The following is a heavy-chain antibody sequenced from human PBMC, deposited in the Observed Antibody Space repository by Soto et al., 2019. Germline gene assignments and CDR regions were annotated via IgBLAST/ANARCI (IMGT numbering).Heavy chain of an antibody. Sequence: QVKLVQSGAELKKPGASVKVSCKASGYTFTNYGISWVRQAPGQGLEWMGWINTYHGNTKYAQKLQGRVTMTKDTSTSTAYMELPSLRSDDTAVYYCARSPGYSASWGYVCYGMKIWGQGTTVIVSS. CDR3: ARSPGYSASWGYVCYGMKI. CDR1: GYTFTNYG. J-gene: IGHJ6*02. V-gene: IGHV1-18*01. D-gene: IGHD6-13*01. CDR2: INTYHGNT.